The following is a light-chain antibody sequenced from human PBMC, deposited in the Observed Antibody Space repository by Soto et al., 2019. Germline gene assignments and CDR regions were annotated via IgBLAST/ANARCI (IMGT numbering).Light chain of an antibody. CDR1: SGSIASNY. CDR3: QSYDSSIWV. CDR2: EDN. V-gene: IGLV6-57*04. J-gene: IGLJ3*02. Sequence: NFMLTQPHSVSESPGKTVTISCTRSSGSIASNYVQWYQQRPGSAPTTVIYEDNQRPSGVPDRFSGSIDSSSNSASLTISGLKTEDEADYCCQSYDSSIWVFGGGTKVTVL.